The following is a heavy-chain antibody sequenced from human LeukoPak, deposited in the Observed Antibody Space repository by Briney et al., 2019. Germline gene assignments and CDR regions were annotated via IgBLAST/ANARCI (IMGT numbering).Heavy chain of an antibody. CDR1: GFTFSDYY. J-gene: IGHJ6*03. D-gene: IGHD5-12*01. CDR3: AKDGEVATISAEDYYYYMDV. Sequence: GGSLRLSCAASGFTFSDYYMSWIRQAPGKGLEWVSYISSSSSTIYYADSVKGRFTISRDNSKNSLYLQMNSLRAEDTALYYCAKDGEVATISAEDYYYYMDVWGKGTTVTVSS. CDR2: ISSSSSTI. V-gene: IGHV3-11*01.